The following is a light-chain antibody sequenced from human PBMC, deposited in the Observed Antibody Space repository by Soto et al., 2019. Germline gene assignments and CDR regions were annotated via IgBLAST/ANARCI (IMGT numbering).Light chain of an antibody. CDR3: QSYDSSLSGYV. CDR1: SSNIGAGYD. J-gene: IGLJ1*01. CDR2: ANS. Sequence: QSVLTQPPSVSGAPGQKMTISCTGSSSNIGAGYDVHWYQQLPGTAPKLLINANSNRPSGVPDRLSGSKSGTSASLAITGLQAEDEADYYCQSYDSSLSGYVFGSGTKVTVL. V-gene: IGLV1-40*01.